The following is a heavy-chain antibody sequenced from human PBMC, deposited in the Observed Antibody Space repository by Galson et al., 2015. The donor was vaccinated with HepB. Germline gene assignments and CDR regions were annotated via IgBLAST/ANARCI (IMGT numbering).Heavy chain of an antibody. J-gene: IGHJ4*02. CDR1: GYTFTSYG. Sequence: SVKVSCKASGYTFTSYGISWVRQAPGQGLEWMGWISAYNGNTNYAQKLQGRVTMTTDTSTSTAYMELRSLRSDDTAVYYCARGRRCSSTSCYGGFDYWGQGTLVTVSS. CDR2: ISAYNGNT. CDR3: ARGRRCSSTSCYGGFDY. V-gene: IGHV1-18*01. D-gene: IGHD2-2*01.